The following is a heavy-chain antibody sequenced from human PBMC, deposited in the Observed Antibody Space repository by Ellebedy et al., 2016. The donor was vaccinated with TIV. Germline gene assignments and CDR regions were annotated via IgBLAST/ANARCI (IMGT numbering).Heavy chain of an antibody. Sequence: AASVKVSCKASGYTFTSYDINWVRQATGQGLEWMGWISAYNGNTNYAQKLQGRVTMTTDTSTSTAYMELRSLRSDDTAVYYCARDLPDAFDIWGQGTMVTVSS. J-gene: IGHJ3*02. CDR3: ARDLPDAFDI. V-gene: IGHV1-18*01. D-gene: IGHD5/OR15-5a*01. CDR2: ISAYNGNT. CDR1: GYTFTSYD.